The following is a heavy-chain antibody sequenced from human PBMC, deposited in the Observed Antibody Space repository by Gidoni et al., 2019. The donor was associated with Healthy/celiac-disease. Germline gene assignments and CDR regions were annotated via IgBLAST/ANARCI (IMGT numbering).Heavy chain of an antibody. J-gene: IGHJ4*02. V-gene: IGHV3-23*01. D-gene: IGHD3-10*01. CDR3: AKGPSGYYGSGSYYKKGLDY. CDR2: ISGSGGST. CDR1: GFTFLSYA. Sequence: EVQLLESGGGLVQPGGSLRLSCAASGFTFLSYAMSWVRQAPGKGLGWVSAISGSGGSTYYADSVKGRFTISRDNSKNTLYLQMNSLRAEDTAVYYCAKGPSGYYGSGSYYKKGLDYWGQGTLVTVSS.